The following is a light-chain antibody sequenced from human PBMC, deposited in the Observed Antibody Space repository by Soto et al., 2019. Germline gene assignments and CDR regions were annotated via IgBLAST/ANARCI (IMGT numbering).Light chain of an antibody. Sequence: EIVLTQSPGTLSLSPGERATLSCRASQTVSSNSLAWYHQKPGQAPRLLIYGASSRATGIPDRFSGSGSGTDFTLTISRLEPEDFAVYYCQLYGSSARTIGQGTKVDIK. CDR2: GAS. CDR3: QLYGSSART. V-gene: IGKV3-20*01. J-gene: IGKJ1*01. CDR1: QTVSSNS.